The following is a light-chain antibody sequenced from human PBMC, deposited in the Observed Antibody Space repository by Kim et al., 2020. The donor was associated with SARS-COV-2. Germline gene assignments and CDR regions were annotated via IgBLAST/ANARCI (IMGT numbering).Light chain of an antibody. CDR2: EVS. V-gene: IGLV2-8*01. J-gene: IGLJ1*01. CDR1: RHDIGKFEY. CDR3: SSYAGTRVL. Sequence: PGQPGPISWTGTRHDIGKFEYVSWDQQHPGKARKLFIYEVSERASGVPDRFSGSKSGNTASLTVPGLQTEDDADYYCSSYAGTRVLFGSGTKVTVL.